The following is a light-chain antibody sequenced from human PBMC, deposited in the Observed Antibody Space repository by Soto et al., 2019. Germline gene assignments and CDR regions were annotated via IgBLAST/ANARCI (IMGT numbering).Light chain of an antibody. CDR2: WAS. CDR1: QSVLYSSNTKNY. J-gene: IGKJ1*01. V-gene: IGKV4-1*01. CDR3: QQYYSTPRT. Sequence: DIVMTQSPDSLAVSLGERATINCKSSQSVLYSSNTKNYLAWYQQNPGQPTKLLICWASTRESGVPDRFSGSGSGTDFPLTISSLQAEDVAVYYCQQYYSTPRTFGQGTKVDIK.